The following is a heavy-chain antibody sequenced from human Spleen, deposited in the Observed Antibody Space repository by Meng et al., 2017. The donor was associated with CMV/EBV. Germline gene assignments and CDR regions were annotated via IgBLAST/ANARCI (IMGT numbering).Heavy chain of an antibody. CDR3: AKGRVGASDY. Sequence: GESLKISCAASGFTFSSYAMHWVRQAPGKGLEWVAVISYDGSNKYYADSVKGRFTISRDNSKNSLYLQMNSLRIEDTALYYCAKGRVGASDYWGQGTLVTVSS. V-gene: IGHV3-30*04. CDR1: GFTFSSYA. D-gene: IGHD1-26*01. CDR2: ISYDGSNK. J-gene: IGHJ4*02.